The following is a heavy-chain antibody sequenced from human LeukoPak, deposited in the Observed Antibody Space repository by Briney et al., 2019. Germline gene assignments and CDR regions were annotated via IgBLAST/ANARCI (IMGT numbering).Heavy chain of an antibody. CDR3: ARVDYAALDI. J-gene: IGHJ3*02. CDR2: IYYSGST. D-gene: IGHD4-17*01. CDR1: GGSISSSSYY. Sequence: SETLSLTCTVSGGSISSSSYYWGWIRQPPGKGLEWIGSIYYSGSTYYNPSLKSRVTISVDTSKNQFSLNLTSVTAADTAVYYCARVDYAALDIWGHGTMVTVSS. V-gene: IGHV4-39*01.